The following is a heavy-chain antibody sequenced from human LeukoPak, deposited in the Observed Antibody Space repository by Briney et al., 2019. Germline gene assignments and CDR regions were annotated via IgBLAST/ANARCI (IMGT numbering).Heavy chain of an antibody. CDR2: IIPIFGTA. D-gene: IGHD2-15*01. Sequence: ASVTVSCKASGGTFSSYAISWVRQAPGQGLGWMGGIIPIFGTANYAQKFQGRVTITADESTSTAYMELSSLRSEDTAVYYCATSLSGGSGHWGQGTLVTVSS. V-gene: IGHV1-69*13. J-gene: IGHJ4*02. CDR1: GGTFSSYA. CDR3: ATSLSGGSGH.